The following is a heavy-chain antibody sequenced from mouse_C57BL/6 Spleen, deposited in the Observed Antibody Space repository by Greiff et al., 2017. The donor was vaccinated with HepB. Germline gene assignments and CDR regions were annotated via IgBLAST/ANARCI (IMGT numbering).Heavy chain of an antibody. CDR3: ARGTPYAMDY. J-gene: IGHJ4*01. D-gene: IGHD3-3*01. V-gene: IGHV1-19*01. Sequence: EVQVVESGPVLVKPGASVKMSCKASGYTFTDYYMNWVKQSHGKSLEWIGVINPYNGGTSYNQKFKGKATLTVDKSSSTAYMELNSLTSEDSAVYYCARGTPYAMDYWGQGTSVTVSS. CDR2: INPYNGGT. CDR1: GYTFTDYY.